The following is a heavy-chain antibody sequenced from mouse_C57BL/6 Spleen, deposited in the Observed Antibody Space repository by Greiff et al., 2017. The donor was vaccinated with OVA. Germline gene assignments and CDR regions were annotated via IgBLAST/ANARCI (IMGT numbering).Heavy chain of an antibody. CDR3: TIYDYDENWFAY. Sequence: EVQLQQSGTVLARPGASVKMSCKTSGYTFTCYWMHWVKQRPGQGLEWIGAIYPGNSDTSYNQKFKGKAKLTAVTSASTAYMELSSLTNEDSAVYYCTIYDYDENWFAYWGQGTLVTVSA. D-gene: IGHD2-4*01. V-gene: IGHV1-5*01. CDR1: GYTFTCYW. J-gene: IGHJ3*01. CDR2: IYPGNSDT.